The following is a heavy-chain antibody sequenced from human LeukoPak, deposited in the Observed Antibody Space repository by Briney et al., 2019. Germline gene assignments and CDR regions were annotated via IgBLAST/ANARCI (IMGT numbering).Heavy chain of an antibody. CDR3: ARSQPDYDFWSGYYTGGYYYYYYMDV. D-gene: IGHD3-3*01. CDR1: GGTFSSYA. J-gene: IGHJ6*03. CDR2: IIPIFGTA. V-gene: IGHV1-69*05. Sequence: SVKVSCKASGGTFSSYAISWVRQAPGQGLEWMGGIIPIFGTANYAQKFQGRVTITTDESTSTAYMELSSLRSEDTAVYYSARSQPDYDFWSGYYTGGYYYYYYMDVWGKGTTVTVSS.